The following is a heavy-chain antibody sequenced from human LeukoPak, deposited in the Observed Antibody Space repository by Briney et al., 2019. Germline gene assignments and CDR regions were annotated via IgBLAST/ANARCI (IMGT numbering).Heavy chain of an antibody. Sequence: GGSLRLSCVASGFTFSFYWMAWVRQAPGKGLEWVANIKQDGREKYYVDSARGRFTISRDNAKNSLYLQMNSLRAEDTAVYYCARDEHQYYSESSGRFDFWGQGVLVTVSS. CDR3: ARDEHQYYSESSGRFDF. D-gene: IGHD3-22*01. CDR1: GFTFSFYW. J-gene: IGHJ4*02. CDR2: IKQDGREK. V-gene: IGHV3-7*04.